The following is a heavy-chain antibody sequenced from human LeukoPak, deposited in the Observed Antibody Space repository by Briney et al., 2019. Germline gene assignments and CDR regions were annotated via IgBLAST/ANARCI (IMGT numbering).Heavy chain of an antibody. CDR1: GGSISSGDYY. CDR2: MYYSGST. D-gene: IGHD3-22*01. J-gene: IGHJ5*02. Sequence: NPSETLSLTCTVSGGSISSGDYYWSWIRQPPGKGLEWIAYMYYSGSTYYNPSLKSRVTMSADTSKNQLSLKLSSVTAADTAVYYCARPYYYDSRIDPWGQGILVTVYS. CDR3: ARPYYYDSRIDP. V-gene: IGHV4-30-4*01.